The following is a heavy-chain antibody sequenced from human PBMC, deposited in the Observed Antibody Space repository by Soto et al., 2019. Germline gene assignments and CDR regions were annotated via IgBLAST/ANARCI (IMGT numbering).Heavy chain of an antibody. D-gene: IGHD6-19*01. V-gene: IGHV3-23*01. CDR2: INNSGTST. J-gene: IGHJ4*02. CDR3: TADSGGGEFDC. Sequence: EVQVLESGGGLVQPGGSLRLSCAASGFTFSYYAMIWFRQAPGKGLEWVSTINNSGTSTKYADSVRGRFTISRDNSKNTLYLQMNSLRAEDTAVYYCTADSGGGEFDCWGQGTLVTVSS. CDR1: GFTFSYYA.